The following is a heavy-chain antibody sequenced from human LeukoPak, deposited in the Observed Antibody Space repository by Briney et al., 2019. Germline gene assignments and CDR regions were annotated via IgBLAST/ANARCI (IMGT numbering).Heavy chain of an antibody. CDR3: ARRPSITMVRGVRMIYFDY. V-gene: IGHV4-59*12. CDR2: IYYSGST. Sequence: SETLSLTCTVSGGSIRTYYWSWIRQPPGKGLEWIGYIYYSGSTNYNPSLKSRVTISVDTSKNQFSLKLSSVTAADTAVYYCARRPSITMVRGVRMIYFDYWGQGTLVTVSS. CDR1: GGSIRTYY. J-gene: IGHJ4*02. D-gene: IGHD3-10*01.